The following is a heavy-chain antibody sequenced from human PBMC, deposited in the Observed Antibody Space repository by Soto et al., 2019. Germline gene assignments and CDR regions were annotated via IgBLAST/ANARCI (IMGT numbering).Heavy chain of an antibody. Sequence: GSGPTLVNPTQTLTLTCTFSGFSLSTSGVGVGWIRQPPRKGLEWLALIYWDDDKRYSPSLKTRLTITKDTSKNQVVLTMTNMDPVDTATYYCAHRRGGDSHFDYWGQGTPVTVSS. CDR3: AHRRGGDSHFDY. V-gene: IGHV2-5*02. CDR1: GFSLSTSGVG. CDR2: IYWDDDK. J-gene: IGHJ4*02. D-gene: IGHD2-21*02.